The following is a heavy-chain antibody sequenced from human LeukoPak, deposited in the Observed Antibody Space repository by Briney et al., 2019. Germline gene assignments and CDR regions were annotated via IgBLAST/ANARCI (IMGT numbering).Heavy chain of an antibody. CDR3: ARLYSGSFYD. CDR2: ISSNGGST. D-gene: IGHD1-26*01. V-gene: IGHV3-64*01. J-gene: IGHJ4*02. CDR1: GFTFSSYA. Sequence: PGGSLRLSCAASGFTFSSYAMHRVRQAPGKGLEYVSAISSNGGSTYYANSVKGRFTISRDNSKNTLYLQMNSLRAEDTAVYYCARLYSGSFYDWGQGTLVTVSS.